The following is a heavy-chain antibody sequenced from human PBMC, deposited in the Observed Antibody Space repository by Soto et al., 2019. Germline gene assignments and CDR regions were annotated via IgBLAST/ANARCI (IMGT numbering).Heavy chain of an antibody. CDR1: GGSFSGYF. Sequence: QVQLQQWGAGLLKPSETLSLTCAVYGGSFSGYFWSWIRQPPGKGLEWIGEINHGGRTNYNPSLKSRVTLSLETSKNQFSLKLSSVTAADTAVYYCARVQQLAVGYYFDHWGQGTLVTVSS. CDR2: INHGGRT. D-gene: IGHD6-13*01. J-gene: IGHJ4*02. CDR3: ARVQQLAVGYYFDH. V-gene: IGHV4-34*01.